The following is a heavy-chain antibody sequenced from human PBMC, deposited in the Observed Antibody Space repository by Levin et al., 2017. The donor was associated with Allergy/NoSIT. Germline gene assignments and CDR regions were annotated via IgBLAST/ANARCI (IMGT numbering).Heavy chain of an antibody. D-gene: IGHD3-16*02. Sequence: ASVKVSCKASGYTFTSYGISWVRQAPGQGLEWMGWISAYNGNTNYAQKLQGRVTMTTDTSTSTAYMELRSLRSDDTAVYYCARDSGYDYIWGSYRYGDFASTQNWFDPWGQGTLVTVSS. CDR2: ISAYNGNT. CDR1: GYTFTSYG. J-gene: IGHJ5*02. CDR3: ARDSGYDYIWGSYRYGDFASTQNWFDP. V-gene: IGHV1-18*01.